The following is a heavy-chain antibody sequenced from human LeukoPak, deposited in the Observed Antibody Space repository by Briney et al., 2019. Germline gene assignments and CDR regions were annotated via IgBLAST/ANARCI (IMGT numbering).Heavy chain of an antibody. V-gene: IGHV3-7*01. CDR1: GFTFSSYW. CDR3: AREEELFFPYGMDV. CDR2: IKQDGSEK. Sequence: GGSLRLSCAASGFTFSSYWMSWVRQAPGKGLEGVANIKQDGSEKYYVDSVKGRFTISRDNAKNSLYLQMNSLRAEDTAVYYCAREEELFFPYGMDVWGQGTTVTVSS. J-gene: IGHJ6*02. D-gene: IGHD3-10*01.